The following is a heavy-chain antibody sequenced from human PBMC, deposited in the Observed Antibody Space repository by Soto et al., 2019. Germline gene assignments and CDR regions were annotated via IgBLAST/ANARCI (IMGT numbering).Heavy chain of an antibody. Sequence: GASVKVSCKASGCTFSSYTISWVRQAPGQGLEWMGWVSAYNGNTNYAQKLQGRVTMTTDTSTSTAYMELRSLRSDDTAVYYCARGTYYDFWSGYYAPTSGSRFDPWGQGTLVTVSS. CDR3: ARGTYYDFWSGYYAPTSGSRFDP. CDR2: VSAYNGNT. V-gene: IGHV1-18*01. J-gene: IGHJ5*02. D-gene: IGHD3-3*01. CDR1: GCTFSSYT.